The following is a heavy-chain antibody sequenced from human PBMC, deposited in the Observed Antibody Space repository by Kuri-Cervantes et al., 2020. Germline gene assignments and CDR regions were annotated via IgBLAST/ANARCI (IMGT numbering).Heavy chain of an antibody. CDR2: VYHTGTT. V-gene: IGHV4-39*01. CDR1: GDSITSDTYY. J-gene: IGHJ4*02. Sequence: SETLSLTCTVSGDSITSDTYYWAWIRQPPGKGLEWIGSVYHTGTTFYNPSLKSRLTISVETSMTQFSLKLNSVTASDTAVYYCTRHDRLTGTPFDYWGPGTLVTVSS. D-gene: IGHD1-14*01. CDR3: TRHDRLTGTPFDY.